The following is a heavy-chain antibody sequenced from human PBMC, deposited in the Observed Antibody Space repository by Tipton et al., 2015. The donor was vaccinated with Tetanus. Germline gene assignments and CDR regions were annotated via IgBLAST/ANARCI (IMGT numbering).Heavy chain of an antibody. J-gene: IGHJ5*01. CDR2: VTGSGQTT. Sequence: SLRLSCAASGFTFSDYAMSWVRQAPGKGLEWVSVVTGSGQTTHYADSVKGRFTTSRDDSKSTLFLHMTSLRVEDTAVYYCAKVRGTLRYSFDSWGQGTLVTVSS. CDR1: GFTFSDYA. D-gene: IGHD1-26*01. V-gene: IGHV3-23*01. CDR3: AKVRGTLRYSFDS.